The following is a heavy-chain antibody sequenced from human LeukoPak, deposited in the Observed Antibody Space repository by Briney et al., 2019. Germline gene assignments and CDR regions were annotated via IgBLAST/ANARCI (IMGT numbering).Heavy chain of an antibody. Sequence: SVKVSCKASGGTFSSYAISWVRQAPGQGLEWMGRIIPIFGTANYAQKFQGRVTITTDESTSTAYMELSSLRSEDTAVYYCARGLTEGAGTTGDDYWGQGILVTVSS. CDR2: IIPIFGTA. V-gene: IGHV1-69*05. J-gene: IGHJ4*02. D-gene: IGHD1-1*01. CDR3: ARGLTEGAGTTGDDY. CDR1: GGTFSSYA.